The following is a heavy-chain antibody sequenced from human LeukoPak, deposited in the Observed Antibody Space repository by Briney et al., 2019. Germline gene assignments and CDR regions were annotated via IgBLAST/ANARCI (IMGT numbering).Heavy chain of an antibody. CDR3: AGGSIAAVGTRWFDA. V-gene: IGHV4-4*07. J-gene: IGHJ5*02. Sequence: LETLSLSCTVSAGFISNYYWSWVRQPPGKGLEWIARIYVSGSTKYNTSLPSRVTMSVETTKNKFSLSVSAVTAAHTTAPYCAGGSIAAVGTRWFDAWGQGTLVTVSS. CDR2: IYVSGST. CDR1: AGFISNYY. D-gene: IGHD6-13*01.